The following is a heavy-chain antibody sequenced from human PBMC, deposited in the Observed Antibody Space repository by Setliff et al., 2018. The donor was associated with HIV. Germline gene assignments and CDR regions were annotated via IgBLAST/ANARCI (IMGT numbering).Heavy chain of an antibody. Sequence: PGGSLRLSCAASRFTFSSYSMNWVRQAPGKGLEWVLSITSSSSYKYYADSVKGRFTISRDNAKNSLYLQMNSLRAEDTAVYYCAKPPHPVVTSDYWYFDLWGRGTLVTVSS. CDR2: ITSSSSYK. CDR1: RFTFSSYS. V-gene: IGHV3-21*01. J-gene: IGHJ2*01. D-gene: IGHD2-15*01. CDR3: AKPPHPVVTSDYWYFDL.